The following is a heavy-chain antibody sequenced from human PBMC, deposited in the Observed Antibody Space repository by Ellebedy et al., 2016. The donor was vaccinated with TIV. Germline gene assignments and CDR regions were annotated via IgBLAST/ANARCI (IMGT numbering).Heavy chain of an antibody. CDR2: IYYSGST. CDR3: ARDVVVTAIRYYYHGMDV. CDR1: GGSVSSGSYY. J-gene: IGHJ6*02. V-gene: IGHV4-61*01. Sequence: SETLSLXXTVSGGSVSSGSYYWSWIRQPPGKGLEWIGYIYYSGSTNYNPSLKSRVTISVDTSKNQFSLKLSSVTAADTAVYYCARDVVVTAIRYYYHGMDVWGQGTTVTVSS. D-gene: IGHD2-21*02.